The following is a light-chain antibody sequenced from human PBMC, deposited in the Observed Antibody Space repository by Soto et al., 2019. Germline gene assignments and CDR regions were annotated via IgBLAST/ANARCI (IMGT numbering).Light chain of an antibody. CDR1: KLGDKY. V-gene: IGLV3-1*01. J-gene: IGLJ2*01. CDR3: QAWDNSPANVI. Sequence: SSELTQPPSVSVSPGQTASITCSGDKLGDKYACWYQQKPGQSPVLVIYQDNKRPSGIPERFSGSNSGNTATLTISGTQALDEADYYCQAWDNSPANVIFGGGTKLTVL. CDR2: QDN.